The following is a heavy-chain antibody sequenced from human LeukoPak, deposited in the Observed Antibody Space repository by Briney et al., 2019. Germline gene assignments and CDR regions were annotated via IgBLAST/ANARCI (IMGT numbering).Heavy chain of an antibody. V-gene: IGHV4-34*01. Sequence: SETLSLTCAVYGGSFSGYYWSWIRQPPGKGLEWIGEINHSGSTNYNPSLKSRVTISVDTSKNQFSLKLSSMTAADTAVYYCARGGVVVAENWFDPWGQGTLVTVSS. CDR2: INHSGST. CDR3: ARGGVVVAENWFDP. CDR1: GGSFSGYY. D-gene: IGHD2-15*01. J-gene: IGHJ5*02.